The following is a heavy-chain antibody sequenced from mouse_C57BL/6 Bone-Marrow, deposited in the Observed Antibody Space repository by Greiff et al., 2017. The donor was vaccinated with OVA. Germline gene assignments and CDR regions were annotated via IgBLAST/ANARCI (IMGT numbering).Heavy chain of an antibody. D-gene: IGHD2-4*01. Sequence: EVKLVESGGDLVKPGGSLKLSCAASGFTFSSYGMSWVRQTPDKRLEWVATISSGGSYTYYPDSVKGRFTVSRDNAKNTLYLQLSSLKSEDTAMYYCARRYDYFEYWGQGTLVTVSA. CDR3: ARRYDYFEY. CDR1: GFTFSSYG. V-gene: IGHV5-6*02. CDR2: ISSGGSYT. J-gene: IGHJ3*01.